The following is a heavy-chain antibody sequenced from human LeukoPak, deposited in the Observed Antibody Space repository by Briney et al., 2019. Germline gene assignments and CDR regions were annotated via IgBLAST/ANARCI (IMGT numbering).Heavy chain of an antibody. J-gene: IGHJ4*02. CDR1: RFAYCSYW. Sequence: GGPLRLSCTACRFAYCSYWMLWLRQVPGKGLVWVCRIDGDGTTTYADFAKGRFTISRDNTNNILDLQMNILRPEDTAIYSCSRSQFDYWGRGVLVTVSS. CDR2: IDGDGTT. V-gene: IGHV3-74*01. CDR3: SRSQFDY.